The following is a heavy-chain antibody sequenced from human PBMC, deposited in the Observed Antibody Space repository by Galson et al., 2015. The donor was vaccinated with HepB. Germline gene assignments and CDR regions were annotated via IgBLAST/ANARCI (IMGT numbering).Heavy chain of an antibody. CDR1: GGTFSSYG. CDR3: VRDNMGRIAAAVPNWFDP. Sequence: SVKVSCKASGGTFSSYGISWVRQAPGQGLEWMGGIIPTFGIANYAQKFQGRVTITADKSTSTAYMELSSLRSEDTAVYYCVRDNMGRIAAAVPNWFDPWGQGTLVTASS. V-gene: IGHV1-69*10. CDR2: IIPTFGIA. D-gene: IGHD6-13*01. J-gene: IGHJ5*02.